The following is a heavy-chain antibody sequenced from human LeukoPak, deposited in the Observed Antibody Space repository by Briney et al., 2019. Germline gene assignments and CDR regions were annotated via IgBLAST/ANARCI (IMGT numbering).Heavy chain of an antibody. CDR3: ARDGFNDRSGDNDGFDM. CDR1: GLTISSSG. Sequence: PGGSLRLSCAASGLTISSSGMSWVRQAPGKGLEWVSAISGSGDRTHYADSVRGRFTFSRDTSKDTLYLQMNSLRADDTAVYYCARDGFNDRSGDNDGFDMWGQGTMVTVSS. CDR2: ISGSGDRT. D-gene: IGHD1-1*01. J-gene: IGHJ3*02. V-gene: IGHV3-23*01.